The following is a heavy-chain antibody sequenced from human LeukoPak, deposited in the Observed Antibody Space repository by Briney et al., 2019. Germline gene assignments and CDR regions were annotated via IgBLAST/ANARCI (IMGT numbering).Heavy chain of an antibody. CDR3: AKSGEDYSDNAGYGGFGP. D-gene: IGHD5-12*01. Sequence: GRTLSLPHAASGFSLGPYWMHWVRQAPATGLEGVASIKQDGRKKLYGASVQGLLTVARDNAKNSLYLDMMTLRSEDTALYYGAKSGEDYSDNAGYGGFGPWGQGTLVIVSS. J-gene: IGHJ5*02. V-gene: IGHV3-7*01. CDR1: GFSLGPYW. CDR2: IKQDGRKK.